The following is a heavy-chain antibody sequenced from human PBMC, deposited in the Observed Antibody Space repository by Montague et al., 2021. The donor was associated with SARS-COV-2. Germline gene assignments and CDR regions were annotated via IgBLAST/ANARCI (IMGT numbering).Heavy chain of an antibody. D-gene: IGHD1-20*01. CDR1: GDSIRESH. V-gene: IGHV4-4*09. J-gene: IGHJ6*02. CDR2: IDNSGST. CDR3: ARLTGSRVYYYHYGLDV. Sequence: SETLSLTCTVSGDSIRESHWSWIRQLPGKGLEWIGYIDNSGSTNXNPALESRVTLTVSASNNQFYLTLRSVTAADTAVYYCARLTGSRVYYYHYGLDVWGQGTTVTVSS.